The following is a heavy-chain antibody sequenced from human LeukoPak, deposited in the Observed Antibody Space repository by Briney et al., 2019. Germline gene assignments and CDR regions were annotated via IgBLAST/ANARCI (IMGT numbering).Heavy chain of an antibody. Sequence: PGGSLRLSCAASGFTFSSYWVSWVRQAPGKGLEWVANIKQDGSEKYYVDSVKGRFTISRDNAKNSLYLQMNSLRAEDTAVYYCARGIRPFDPWGQGTLVTVSS. CDR3: ARGIRPFDP. J-gene: IGHJ5*02. V-gene: IGHV3-7*01. D-gene: IGHD2-21*01. CDR1: GFTFSSYW. CDR2: IKQDGSEK.